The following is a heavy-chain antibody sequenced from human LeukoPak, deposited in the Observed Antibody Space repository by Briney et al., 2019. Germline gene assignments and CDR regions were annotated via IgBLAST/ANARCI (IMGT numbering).Heavy chain of an antibody. CDR1: GFTFSDAW. V-gene: IGHV3-15*01. J-gene: IGHJ3*02. Sequence: GGSLRLSRAASGFTFSDAWMSWVRQAPGKGLEWVGRIKSKTDGGTTDYAAPVKGRFTISRDDSKNTLYLQMNSLKTEDTAVYYCTTDALYAGGAFDIWGQGTMVTVSS. CDR3: TTDALYAGGAFDI. CDR2: IKSKTDGGTT. D-gene: IGHD5/OR15-5a*01.